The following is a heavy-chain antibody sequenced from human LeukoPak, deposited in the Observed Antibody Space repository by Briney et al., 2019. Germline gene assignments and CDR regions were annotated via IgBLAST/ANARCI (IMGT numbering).Heavy chain of an antibody. CDR3: AKSGSGWYYYFDN. CDR2: IYSGGST. J-gene: IGHJ4*02. CDR1: GFTFSSYS. Sequence: GGSLRLSCAASGFTFSSYSMNWVRQAPGKGLEWVSVIYSGGSTYYADSVKGRFTLSRDNSKNTLYLQMNSLRPEDTAVYYRAKSGSGWYYYFDNWGQGTQVTASS. V-gene: IGHV3-53*01. D-gene: IGHD6-19*01.